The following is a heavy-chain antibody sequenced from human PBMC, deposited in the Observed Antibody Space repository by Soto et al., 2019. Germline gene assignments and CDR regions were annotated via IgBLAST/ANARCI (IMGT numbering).Heavy chain of an antibody. V-gene: IGHV3-15*01. CDR3: TTDLLGTKGVGY. J-gene: IGHJ4*02. Sequence: GGSLRLSCAASGFTFSNAWMSWVRQAPGKGLEWVGRIKIKTDGGTTDYAAPVKGRFTISRADSKNTLYLQMNSLKTEDTAVYYCTTDLLGTKGVGYWGQGTLVTVSS. D-gene: IGHD1-7*01. CDR1: GFTFSNAW. CDR2: IKIKTDGGTT.